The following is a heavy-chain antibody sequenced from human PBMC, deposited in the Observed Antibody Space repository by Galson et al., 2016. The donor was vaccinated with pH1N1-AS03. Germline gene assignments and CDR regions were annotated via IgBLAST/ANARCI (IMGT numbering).Heavy chain of an antibody. D-gene: IGHD3-10*01. CDR3: ATGDLGSYFFDP. CDR2: IIPILGIT. V-gene: IGHV1-69*02. CDR1: GGTFSKYT. J-gene: IGHJ5*02. Sequence: SVKVSCKASGGTFSKYTFNWVRQAPGQGLEWMGRIIPILGITNYAQKFQDRVTITADKSTSTAYMELTSLRSEDTAMYYCATGDLGSYFFDPWGQGTLVTVSS.